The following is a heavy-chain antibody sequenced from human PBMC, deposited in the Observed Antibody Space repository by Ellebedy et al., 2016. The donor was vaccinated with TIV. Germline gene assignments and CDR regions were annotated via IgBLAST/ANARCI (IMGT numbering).Heavy chain of an antibody. Sequence: MPSETLSLTCAVYGGSLSGYYWSWIRQPPGKGLEWIGQISHSGSTVYSPSLRSRVIISVDKSRNQFSLTLSSVTAADTAVYYCASGYDYVWGSYRYGDYYFMDVWGKGTTVTVSS. V-gene: IGHV4-34*01. CDR2: ISHSGST. CDR3: ASGYDYVWGSYRYGDYYFMDV. J-gene: IGHJ6*03. D-gene: IGHD3-16*02. CDR1: GGSLSGYY.